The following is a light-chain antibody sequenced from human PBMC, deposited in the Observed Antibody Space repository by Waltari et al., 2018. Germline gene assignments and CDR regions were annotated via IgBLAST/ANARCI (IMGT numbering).Light chain of an antibody. J-gene: IGKJ4*01. Sequence: DIVMTQSPESLAVSLGERATIHCKTRESVLYSSNNKNHLAWYQQKPGQPPKLLIYWASTRESGVPERFSGSGSETDFTLTVTSLQAEDVAVYYCQQYYNTPLTFGGGTKVDIK. CDR2: WAS. V-gene: IGKV4-1*01. CDR3: QQYYNTPLT. CDR1: ESVLYSSNNKNH.